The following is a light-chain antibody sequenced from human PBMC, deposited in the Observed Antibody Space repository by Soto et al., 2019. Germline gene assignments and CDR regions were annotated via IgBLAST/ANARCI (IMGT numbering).Light chain of an antibody. J-gene: IGKJ3*01. CDR3: QQYGRSPFT. Sequence: EIVLTQSPGTLSLSPGERATLSCRASQSVSSNNLAWYQQRPGQAPRVVIYGASTRATGIPERFSGSGSGTDFTLTISSLEPEDFAVYYCQQYGRSPFTFGHGTKVDIK. CDR2: GAS. V-gene: IGKV3-20*01. CDR1: QSVSSNN.